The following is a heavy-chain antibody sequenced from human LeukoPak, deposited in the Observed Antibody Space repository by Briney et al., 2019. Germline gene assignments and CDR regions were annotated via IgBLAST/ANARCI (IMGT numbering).Heavy chain of an antibody. J-gene: IGHJ4*02. Sequence: PSETLSLTCTVSGGSISSGSYYWSWIRQPAGRGLEWLGRIYTSGSTNYNPSLKSRVTISVDTSKNQFSLKLSSVTAADTAVYYCARWYYDFWSGLTYFDYWGQGTLVTVSS. V-gene: IGHV4-61*02. CDR1: GGSISSGSYY. D-gene: IGHD3-3*01. CDR2: IYTSGST. CDR3: ARWYYDFWSGLTYFDY.